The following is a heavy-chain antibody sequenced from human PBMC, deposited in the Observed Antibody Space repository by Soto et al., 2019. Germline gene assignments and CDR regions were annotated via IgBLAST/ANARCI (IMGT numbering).Heavy chain of an antibody. V-gene: IGHV1-18*01. J-gene: IGHJ4*02. D-gene: IGHD1-1*01. CDR3: ARGRYGDY. CDR2: ISAHNGNT. Sequence: QVHLVQSGAEVKKPGASVKVSCQASGYAFTTYGITWVRQAPGQGLEWMGWISAHNGNTNYAQKLQGRVTVTRDTSTSTAYMELRSLGSDDTAVYYCARGRYGDYWGQGARVTVSS. CDR1: GYAFTTYG.